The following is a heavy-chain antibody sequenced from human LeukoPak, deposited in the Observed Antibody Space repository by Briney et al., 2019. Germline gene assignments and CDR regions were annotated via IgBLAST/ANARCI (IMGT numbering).Heavy chain of an antibody. CDR3: AISGLGFGEFRGLDY. CDR1: GFNVSNNY. CDR2: IFSSGPT. Sequence: PGGSLRLSCAASGFNVSNNYMNWVPQAPGKGLEWVSVIFSSGPTYYADSVKGRITISRDTSKNALYLQMNSLRAEDTAVYYCAISGLGFGEFRGLDYWGQGTLVTVSS. V-gene: IGHV3-53*01. J-gene: IGHJ4*02. D-gene: IGHD3-10*01.